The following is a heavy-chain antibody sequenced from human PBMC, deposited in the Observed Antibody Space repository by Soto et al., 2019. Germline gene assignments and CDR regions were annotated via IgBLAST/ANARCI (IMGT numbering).Heavy chain of an antibody. CDR2: IYSGGST. Sequence: PGRSLRLSCAASGFTVSNNYMSWVRQAPGKGLEWVSVIYSGGSTYYAGSVKGRFTLSRDSSKNTLHLQMNSLRAEDTAVYYCVRVNSYYYGMDVWGQGTTVTVSS. J-gene: IGHJ6*02. CDR3: VRVNSYYYGMDV. CDR1: GFTVSNNY. V-gene: IGHV3-66*01.